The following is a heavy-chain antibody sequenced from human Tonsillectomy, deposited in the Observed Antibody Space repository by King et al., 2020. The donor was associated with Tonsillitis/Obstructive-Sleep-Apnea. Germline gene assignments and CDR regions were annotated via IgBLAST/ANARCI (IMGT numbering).Heavy chain of an antibody. Sequence: VQLVESGGVVVQPGGSLRLSCAASGFTFDDYTMHWVRHAPGKGLEWVSLISWDGGSTHYADSVKGRFTISRDKSKNSLYLQMNSLRTEDTALYYCAKGLSTTIAARASSMDVWGKGTTVTVSS. CDR1: GFTFDDYT. D-gene: IGHD6-6*01. V-gene: IGHV3-43*01. CDR2: ISWDGGST. J-gene: IGHJ6*03. CDR3: AKGLSTTIAARASSMDV.